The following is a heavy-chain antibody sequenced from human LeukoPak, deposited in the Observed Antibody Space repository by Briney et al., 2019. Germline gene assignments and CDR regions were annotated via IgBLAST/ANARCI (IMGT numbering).Heavy chain of an antibody. CDR3: AREVGGAYYYDSSGYTLFDY. Sequence: SETLSLTCTVSGGSISSSSYYWGWIRQPPGKGLEWIGSIYTSGSTNYNPALKSRVTMSVDTSKNQFSLKLSSVTAADTAVYYCAREVGGAYYYDSSGYTLFDYWGQGTLVTASS. V-gene: IGHV4-39*07. CDR1: GGSISSSSYY. CDR2: IYTSGST. D-gene: IGHD3-22*01. J-gene: IGHJ4*02.